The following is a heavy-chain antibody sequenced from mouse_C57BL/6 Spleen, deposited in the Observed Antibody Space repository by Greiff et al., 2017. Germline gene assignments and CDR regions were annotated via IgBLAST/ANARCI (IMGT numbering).Heavy chain of an antibody. J-gene: IGHJ4*01. CDR1: GYTFTSYW. D-gene: IGHD2-3*01. CDR2: IYPGCGST. V-gene: IGHV1-55*01. Sequence: QVHVKQPGAELVKPGASVKMSCKASGYTFTSYWITWVKQRPGQGLEWIGDIYPGCGSTNYNEKFKSKATLTVDTSSSTAYMQLSSLTSEDSAVYYCARSGDGGMDYWGQGTSVTVSS. CDR3: ARSGDGGMDY.